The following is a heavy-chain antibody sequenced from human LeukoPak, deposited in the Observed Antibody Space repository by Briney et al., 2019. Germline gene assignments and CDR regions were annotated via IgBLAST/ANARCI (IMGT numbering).Heavy chain of an antibody. CDR1: GFTFSSYS. D-gene: IGHD2-8*01. CDR3: ARDSSNGVSLFDY. Sequence: GGSLRLSCAASGFTFSSYSMNWVRQAPGKGLEWVSSISSSSSYIYYADSVKGRFTISRDNAKNSLYLQMNSLRAEDTAVYYCARDSSNGVSLFDYWGQGTLVTVSS. V-gene: IGHV3-21*01. J-gene: IGHJ4*02. CDR2: ISSSSSYI.